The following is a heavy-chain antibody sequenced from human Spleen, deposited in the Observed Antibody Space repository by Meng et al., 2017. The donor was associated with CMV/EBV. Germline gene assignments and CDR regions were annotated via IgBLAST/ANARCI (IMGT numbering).Heavy chain of an antibody. CDR3: ARGGAYCGGDCYPRP. D-gene: IGHD2-21*01. CDR2: INPNSGDT. Sequence: ASVKVSCKASGYTFTDYYLHWVRQAPGQGLEWMGWINPNSGDTKYQQNFQGRVSMTRDTSINTAYVELTSLTSDDTALYYCARGGAYCGGDCYPRPWGQGALVTVSS. CDR1: GYTFTDYY. J-gene: IGHJ5*02. V-gene: IGHV1-2*02.